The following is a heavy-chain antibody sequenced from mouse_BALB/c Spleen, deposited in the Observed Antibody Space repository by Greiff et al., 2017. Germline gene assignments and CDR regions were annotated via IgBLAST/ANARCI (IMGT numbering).Heavy chain of an antibody. CDR1: GFTFSSYT. Sequence: EVQRVESGGGLVQPGGSLKLSCAASGFTFSSYTMSWVRQTPEKGLEWVAYISNGGGSTYYPDTVKGRFTTSRDNAKNTLYLQMSSLKAEDTAMYYCARSFVYAIAYWGQGTSVTVSS. CDR3: ARSFVYAIAY. CDR2: ISNGGGST. J-gene: IGHJ4*01. V-gene: IGHV5-12-2*01.